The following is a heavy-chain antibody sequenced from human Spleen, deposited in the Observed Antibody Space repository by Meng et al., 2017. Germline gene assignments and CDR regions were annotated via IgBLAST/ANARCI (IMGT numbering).Heavy chain of an antibody. CDR1: GYSYSNYW. Sequence: GGSLRLSCKGSGYSYSNYWIAWVRQMPGQGLEWMGIIYHGDSDTRYSPAFQGQVTISADKSISTAYLQWSSLKASDTAMCYCARPRHSSDAFDIWGQGTMVTVSS. D-gene: IGHD6-13*01. V-gene: IGHV5-51*01. CDR3: ARPRHSSDAFDI. CDR2: IYHGDSDT. J-gene: IGHJ3*02.